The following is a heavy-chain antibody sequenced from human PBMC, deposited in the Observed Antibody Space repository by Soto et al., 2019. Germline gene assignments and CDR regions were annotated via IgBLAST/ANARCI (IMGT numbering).Heavy chain of an antibody. CDR2: ISSNGGST. V-gene: IGHV3-64*01. CDR3: ARQMGHYDYVWGSYAFEI. CDR1: GFTFSSYA. Sequence: EVQLVESGGGLVQPGGSLRLSCAASGFTFSSYAMHWVRQAPGKGLEYVSAISSNGGSTYYANSVKGRFTISRDNSKNKLYLQRGSLRAEDMAVYYCARQMGHYDYVWGSYAFEIWGQGTMVTVSS. D-gene: IGHD3-16*01. J-gene: IGHJ3*02.